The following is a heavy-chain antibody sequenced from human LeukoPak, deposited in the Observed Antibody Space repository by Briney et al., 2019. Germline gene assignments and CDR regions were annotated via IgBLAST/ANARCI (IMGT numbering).Heavy chain of an antibody. V-gene: IGHV1-46*01. J-gene: IGHJ4*02. Sequence: ASVKVSCKASGYTFTSNYIHWVRQAPGQGLEWMGMIYPRDGSTSYAQKFQGRVTVTRDTSTSTVHMELSGLRSEDTAVYYCARDQEGFDYWGQGTLVTVTS. CDR2: IYPRDGST. CDR3: ARDQEGFDY. CDR1: GYTFTSNY.